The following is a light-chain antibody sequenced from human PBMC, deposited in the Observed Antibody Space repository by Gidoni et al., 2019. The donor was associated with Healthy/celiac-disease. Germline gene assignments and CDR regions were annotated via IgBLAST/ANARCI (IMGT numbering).Light chain of an antibody. Sequence: VQMTQSPSSLSASVGDRVTITCRASQSISSYLNWYQQKPGKAPKLLIYAASSLQSGVPSRFSGSGSGTDFTLTIISLQPEEFATYYCQQSYSTPTFGPGTKVDIK. V-gene: IGKV1-39*01. CDR2: AAS. CDR3: QQSYSTPT. J-gene: IGKJ3*01. CDR1: QSISSY.